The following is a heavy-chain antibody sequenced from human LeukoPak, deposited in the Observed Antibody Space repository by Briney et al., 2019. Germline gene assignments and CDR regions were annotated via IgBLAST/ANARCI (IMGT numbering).Heavy chain of an antibody. D-gene: IGHD3-10*01. CDR2: ISGDGGDT. Sequence: GGSLRLSCAASGFTFDDYAMHWVRQAPGKGLEWVSVISGDGGDTYHADSVKGRFTISRDNSKNSLYLQMNSLTTEDAALYYCAMGLRSGTYYNSFDDWGQRTLVTVSS. J-gene: IGHJ4*02. CDR3: AMGLRSGTYYNSFDD. V-gene: IGHV3-43*02. CDR1: GFTFDDYA.